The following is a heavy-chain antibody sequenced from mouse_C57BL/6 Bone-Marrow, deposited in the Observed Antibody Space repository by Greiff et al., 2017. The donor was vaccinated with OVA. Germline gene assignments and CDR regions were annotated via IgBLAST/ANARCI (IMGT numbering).Heavy chain of an antibody. CDR3: ASITTVVARHWYFDV. V-gene: IGHV5-6*01. J-gene: IGHJ1*03. CDR1: GFTFSSYG. CDR2: ISSGGSYT. Sequence: EVQLVESGGDLVKPGGSLKLSCAASGFTFSSYGMSWVRQTPDKRLEWVATISSGGSYTYYPDSVKGRFTISRDNAKNTLYLQMSSLKSEDTAMYYCASITTVVARHWYFDVWGTGTTVTVSS. D-gene: IGHD1-1*01.